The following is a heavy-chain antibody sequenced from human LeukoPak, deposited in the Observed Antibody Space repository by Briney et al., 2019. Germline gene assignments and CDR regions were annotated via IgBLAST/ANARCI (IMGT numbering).Heavy chain of an antibody. V-gene: IGHV4-59*12. CDR1: GGSISSYF. CDR3: ARDLGRIGVTGTRGFDS. J-gene: IGHJ4*02. Sequence: SETLSLTCTVSGGSISSYFWSWIRQPPGKALEWIGDIYYAGNTKYSPSLKGRVTISVDTSKNQFSLRLSSVTAADTAVYYCARDLGRIGVTGTRGFDSWGQGTLVTVSS. D-gene: IGHD6-19*01. CDR2: IYYAGNT.